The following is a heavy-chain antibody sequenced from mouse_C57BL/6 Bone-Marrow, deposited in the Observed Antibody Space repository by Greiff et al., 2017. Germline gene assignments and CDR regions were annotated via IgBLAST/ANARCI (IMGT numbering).Heavy chain of an antibody. CDR1: GFTFSDYG. CDR2: ISSGSSTI. V-gene: IGHV5-17*01. Sequence: EVKLMESGGGLVKPGGSLKLSCAASGFTFSDYGMHWVRQAPEKGLEWVAYISSGSSTIYYADTVKGRFTISRDNAKTTLYLQMTSLRSEDTAMYYCARPPCYGSGWFAYWGQGTMVTVSA. J-gene: IGHJ3*01. D-gene: IGHD1-1*01. CDR3: ARPPCYGSGWFAY.